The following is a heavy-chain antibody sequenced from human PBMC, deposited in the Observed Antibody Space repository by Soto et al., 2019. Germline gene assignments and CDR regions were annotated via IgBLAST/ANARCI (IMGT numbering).Heavy chain of an antibody. J-gene: IGHJ4*02. CDR3: ASAVSSGWFDY. Sequence: SATLSLTCTVSGGSISSYYWSWIRQPPGKGLEWIGYTYYSGSINYNPCLKSRVNISVATSKNQFSLKLSSVTAADTAVYYCASAVSSGWFDYWRQGTLVTVPS. CDR1: GGSISSYY. CDR2: TYYSGSI. D-gene: IGHD6-19*01. V-gene: IGHV4-59*01.